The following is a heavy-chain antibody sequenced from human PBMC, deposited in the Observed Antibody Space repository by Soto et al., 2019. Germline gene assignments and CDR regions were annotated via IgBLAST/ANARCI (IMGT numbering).Heavy chain of an antibody. CDR3: AKDSVLLWFGETDYYYGMDV. J-gene: IGHJ6*02. D-gene: IGHD3-10*01. CDR2: ISYDGSNK. V-gene: IGHV3-30*18. Sequence: PGGSLRLSCAASGFTFSSYGMHWVRQAPGKGLEWVTVISYDGSNKYYADSVKGRFTISRDNSKNTLYLQMNSLRAEDTAVYYCAKDSVLLWFGETDYYYGMDVWGQGTTVTVSS. CDR1: GFTFSSYG.